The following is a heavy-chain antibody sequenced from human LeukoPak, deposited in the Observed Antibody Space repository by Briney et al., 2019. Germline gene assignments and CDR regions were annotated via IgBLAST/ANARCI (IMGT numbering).Heavy chain of an antibody. J-gene: IGHJ4*02. D-gene: IGHD3-22*01. CDR1: GYTFTSYG. V-gene: IGHV1-18*01. CDR3: ARDLYYDSSGYYLLYDY. CDR2: ISAYNGNT. Sequence: ASVKVSCKASGYTFTSYGISWVRQAPGQGLEWMGWISAYNGNTNYAQKLQGRVTMTTDTSTSTDYMALRSLRSDDTAVYYCARDLYYDSSGYYLLYDYWGQGTLVTVSS.